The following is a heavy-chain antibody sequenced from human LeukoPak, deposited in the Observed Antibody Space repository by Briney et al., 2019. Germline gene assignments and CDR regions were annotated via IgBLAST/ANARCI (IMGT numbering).Heavy chain of an antibody. V-gene: IGHV4-39*01. CDR3: AAYYYYYYYMDV. CDR2: IYYSGST. J-gene: IGHJ6*03. Sequence: TSETLSLTCTVSGGSISSSSYYWGWIRQPPGKGLEWRGSIYYSGSTYYNPSLKSRVTISVDTSKNQFSLNLTSVTAADTAVYYCAAYYYYYYYMDVWGKGTTVTVSS. CDR1: GGSISSSSYY.